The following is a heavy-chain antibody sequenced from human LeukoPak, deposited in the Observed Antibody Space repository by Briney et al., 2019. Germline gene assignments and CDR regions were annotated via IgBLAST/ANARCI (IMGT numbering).Heavy chain of an antibody. CDR3: ARGAMAPDY. J-gene: IGHJ4*02. Sequence: PSETLSLTCAVYGGSFSDYYWSWIRQPPGKGLEWIGEINHSGSTNYNPSLKSRVTISVDTSKNQFSLKLSSVTAADTAVYYCARGAMAPDYWGQGTLVTVSS. CDR2: INHSGST. CDR1: GGSFSDYY. V-gene: IGHV4-34*01. D-gene: IGHD5-18*01.